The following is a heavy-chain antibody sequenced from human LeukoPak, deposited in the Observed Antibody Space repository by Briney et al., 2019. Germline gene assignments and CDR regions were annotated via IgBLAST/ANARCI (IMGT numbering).Heavy chain of an antibody. J-gene: IGHJ4*02. CDR2: IYPGDSDP. CDR3: ARHEGSGSYYSY. Sequence: GESLKISCRGSGYTFTNYWIGWVRQMPGRGLEWMGIIYPGDSDPRYSPSFQGHVTISADKSISTAYLQWSSLQASDTAMYYCARHEGSGSYYSYWGQGTLVTVSS. D-gene: IGHD1-26*01. V-gene: IGHV5-51*01. CDR1: GYTFTNYW.